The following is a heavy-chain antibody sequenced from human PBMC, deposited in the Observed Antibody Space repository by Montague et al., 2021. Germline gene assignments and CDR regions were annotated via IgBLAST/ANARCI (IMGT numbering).Heavy chain of an antibody. V-gene: IGHV4-39*01. CDR2: ITYTGNT. J-gene: IGHJ4*02. D-gene: IGHD2-8*01. Sequence: SETLSLTCIVSGGSISSSNYHWGWIRQPPGKGLEWIGSITYTGNTYYNPSLKSRVTMSVDTSRNQSSLKLTSVTAADTAVYYCARLDIVLIYWGFDYWGQGTLVTVSS. CDR3: ARLDIVLIYWGFDY. CDR1: GGSISSSNYH.